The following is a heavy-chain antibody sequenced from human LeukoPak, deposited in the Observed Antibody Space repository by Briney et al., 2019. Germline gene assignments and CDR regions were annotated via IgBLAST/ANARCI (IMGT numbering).Heavy chain of an antibody. CDR1: GYTFTSYG. Sequence: ASVNVSCKASGYTFTSYGISWVRQAPGQGLEWMGWISAYNGNTNYAQKLQGRVTMATDTSTSTAYMELRSLRSDDTAVYYCARGDHDYGDYTLGYWGQGTLVTVSS. CDR3: ARGDHDYGDYTLGY. D-gene: IGHD4-17*01. CDR2: ISAYNGNT. J-gene: IGHJ4*02. V-gene: IGHV1-18*01.